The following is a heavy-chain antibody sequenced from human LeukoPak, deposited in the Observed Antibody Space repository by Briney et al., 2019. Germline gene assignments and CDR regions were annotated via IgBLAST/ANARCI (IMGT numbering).Heavy chain of an antibody. CDR1: GGSFSGYY. D-gene: IGHD3/OR15-3a*01. V-gene: IGHV4-34*01. Sequence: SETLSLTCAVYGGSFSGYYWSWLRQPPGKGLEWIGEINHSGSTNYNPSLKSRVTISVDTSKNQFSLKLSSVTAADTAVYYCARGFVDDVSGAIYHDYWGQGTLVTVSS. CDR2: INHSGST. CDR3: ARGFVDDVSGAIYHDY. J-gene: IGHJ4*02.